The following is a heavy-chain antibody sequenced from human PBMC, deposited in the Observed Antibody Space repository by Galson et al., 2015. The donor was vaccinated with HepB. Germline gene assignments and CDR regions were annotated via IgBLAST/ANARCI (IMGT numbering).Heavy chain of an antibody. CDR3: ARVGTQQLVPFDY. D-gene: IGHD6-13*01. J-gene: IGHJ4*02. V-gene: IGHV7-4-1*02. Sequence: SVKVSCKASGYSFSSYAMNWVRQAPGQGLEWMGWIYANTGNPTYAQGFTGRFVFSLDTSVSTAYLQISSLKAEDTAVYYCARVGTQQLVPFDYWGQGTLVTVSS. CDR2: IYANTGNP. CDR1: GYSFSSYA.